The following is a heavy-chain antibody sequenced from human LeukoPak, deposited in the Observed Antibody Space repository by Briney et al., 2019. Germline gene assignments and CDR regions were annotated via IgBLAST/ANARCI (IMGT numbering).Heavy chain of an antibody. CDR1: GYTFTSYG. Sequence: ASVKVSCKASGYTFTSYGISWVRQAPGQGLEWMGWISAYNGNTNYAQKLQGRVTMTTDTSTSTACMELRSLRSDDTAVYYCARGRGYSYGPRASYGMDVWGQGTTVTVSS. CDR2: ISAYNGNT. V-gene: IGHV1-18*01. D-gene: IGHD5-18*01. CDR3: ARGRGYSYGPRASYGMDV. J-gene: IGHJ6*02.